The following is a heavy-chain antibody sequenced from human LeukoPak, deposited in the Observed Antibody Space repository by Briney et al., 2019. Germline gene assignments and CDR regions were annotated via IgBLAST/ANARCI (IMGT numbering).Heavy chain of an antibody. CDR3: TRGQYGYSSRLDS. D-gene: IGHD6-19*01. J-gene: IGHJ4*02. Sequence: PGRSLRLSCTSSGFPFGDFLMSWVRQAPGKGLEWVGFIRSKAYGGTRQYAASVNGRFTISRDDSKNIAYLQMNSLKTEDTAVYYCTRGQYGYSSRLDSWGQGTLVTVSS. CDR1: GFPFGDFL. V-gene: IGHV3-49*04. CDR2: IRSKAYGGTR.